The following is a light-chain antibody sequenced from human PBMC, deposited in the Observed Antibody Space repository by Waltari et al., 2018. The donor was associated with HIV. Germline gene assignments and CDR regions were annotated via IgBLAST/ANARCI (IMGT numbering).Light chain of an antibody. J-gene: IGKJ4*01. V-gene: IGKV1-9*01. CDR1: QGISSY. CDR3: QQLNSYPLT. CDR2: AAS. Sequence: IQFTPSPSFPSASLVVRVTITCRASQGISSYLAWYQQKPGKAPNLLIYAASTLQYGVPSRFSGSGSGTEFTLTISSLQPEDFATYYCQQLNSYPLTFGGGTKVEIK.